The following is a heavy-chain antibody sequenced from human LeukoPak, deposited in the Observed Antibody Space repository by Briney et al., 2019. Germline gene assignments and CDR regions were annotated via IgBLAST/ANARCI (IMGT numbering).Heavy chain of an antibody. CDR3: ARDFYDTSTYCYVDAFDI. CDR2: IYYSGNT. J-gene: IGHJ3*02. Sequence: SETLSLTCTVSGDSLGSYSWNWIRQPPGKGLEWIGYIYYSGNTNYNPSLKSRVTTSVDTFKNQFSLKLSSVTAADTAVYYCARDFYDTSTYCYVDAFDIWGQGTMATVSS. V-gene: IGHV4-59*01. CDR1: GDSLGSYS. D-gene: IGHD3-22*01.